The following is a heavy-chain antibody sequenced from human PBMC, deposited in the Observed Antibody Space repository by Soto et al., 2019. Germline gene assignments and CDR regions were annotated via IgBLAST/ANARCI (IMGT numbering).Heavy chain of an antibody. J-gene: IGHJ3*02. Sequence: PWWSXRLSCLSSIFTFRTYSIHLFRQAPGKGLEYVSTISSNGGSTYYADSVKGRFTISRDNSKNTLYIQMSSLRAEETAVYYCVKYYFDSSGSYGINDFDIWGQGTMLTV. CDR3: VKYYFDSSGSYGINDFDI. CDR2: ISSNGGST. CDR1: IFTFRTYS. V-gene: IGHV3-64D*06. D-gene: IGHD3-22*01.